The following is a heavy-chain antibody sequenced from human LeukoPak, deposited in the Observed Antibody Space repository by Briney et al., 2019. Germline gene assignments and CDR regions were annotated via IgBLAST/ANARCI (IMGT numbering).Heavy chain of an antibody. J-gene: IGHJ4*02. Sequence: GGSLRRSCAATGFTFSSYSMSWVRQAPGKGLEWVSYISHSSSIIYYADSVKGRFTISRDNAKNSLYLQMNSLRDEDTAVYYCAGSRYFDYWGQGTLVTVSS. CDR3: AGSRYFDY. CDR2: ISHSSSII. D-gene: IGHD2-15*01. V-gene: IGHV3-48*02. CDR1: GFTFSSYS.